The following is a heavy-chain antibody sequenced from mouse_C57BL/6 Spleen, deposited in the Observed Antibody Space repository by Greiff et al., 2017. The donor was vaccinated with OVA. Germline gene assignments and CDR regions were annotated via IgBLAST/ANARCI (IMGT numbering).Heavy chain of an antibody. Sequence: EVQLQQSGPVLVKPGASVKMSCKASGYTFTDYYLTWVKQSHGKSLEWIGVINPYNGGTSYNQKFKGKATLTVDKSSSTAYMELNSLTSEDSAVYYCATSLTGTGAWFAYWGQGTLVTVSA. J-gene: IGHJ3*01. CDR2: INPYNGGT. CDR3: ATSLTGTGAWFAY. CDR1: GYTFTDYY. D-gene: IGHD4-1*01. V-gene: IGHV1-19*01.